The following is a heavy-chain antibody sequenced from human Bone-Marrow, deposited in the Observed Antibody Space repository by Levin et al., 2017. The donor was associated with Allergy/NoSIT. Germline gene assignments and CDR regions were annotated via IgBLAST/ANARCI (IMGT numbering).Heavy chain of an antibody. V-gene: IGHV4-38-2*01. Sequence: KASETLSLTCRVSGYSISSGHDWGWIRQSPEKGLEWIAQIYHTGSTHYNPSLKSRITMSVDTSQNQFSLKLSSVTAADTAAYYCARVAGICNTTMCYINFDYWGQGTLVTVSS. D-gene: IGHD2/OR15-2a*01. CDR1: GYSISSGHD. CDR2: IYHTGST. J-gene: IGHJ4*02. CDR3: ARVAGICNTTMCYINFDY.